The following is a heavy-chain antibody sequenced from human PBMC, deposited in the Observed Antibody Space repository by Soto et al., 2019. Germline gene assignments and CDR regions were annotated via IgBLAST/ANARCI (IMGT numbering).Heavy chain of an antibody. D-gene: IGHD2-15*01. Sequence: SETLSLTCTVSGGSMISYYWTWLRQSPGRGLEWIGYISYSGSTYYNPSLKSRVTISADTSKNQFSLRMNSMIAADTAVYYCARADPDASVGYWGQGTLVT. CDR3: ARADPDASVGY. CDR1: GGSMISYY. V-gene: IGHV4-59*01. CDR2: ISYSGST. J-gene: IGHJ4*02.